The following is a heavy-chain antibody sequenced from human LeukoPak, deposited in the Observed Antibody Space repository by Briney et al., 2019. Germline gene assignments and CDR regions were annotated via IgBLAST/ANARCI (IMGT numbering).Heavy chain of an antibody. V-gene: IGHV4-39*01. Sequence: SETLSLTCTVSGGSISSSSYYWGWIRQPPGKGLEWIGSIYYSGSTYYNPSLKSRVTISVDTSKNQFSLKLSSVTAADTAVYYRASGYSSGSKKYYFDYWGQGTLVTVSS. D-gene: IGHD6-19*01. CDR1: GGSISSSSYY. J-gene: IGHJ4*02. CDR3: ASGYSSGSKKYYFDY. CDR2: IYYSGST.